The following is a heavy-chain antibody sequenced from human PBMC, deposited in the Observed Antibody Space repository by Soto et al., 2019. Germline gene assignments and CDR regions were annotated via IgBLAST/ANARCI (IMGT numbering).Heavy chain of an antibody. J-gene: IGHJ4*02. CDR2: IYWNDDK. D-gene: IGHD3-22*01. V-gene: IGHV2-5*01. CDR3: AHIRSGYYYDSSGYYLIYYFDY. CDR1: GFSLSTSGVG. Sequence: QITLKESGPTLAKPTQTLTLTCTFSGFSLSTSGVGVGWIRQPPGKALEWLALIYWNDDKRYSPSLKSRLTIPKDTSKNQVVLTMTNMDPVDTATYYCAHIRSGYYYDSSGYYLIYYFDYWGQGTLVTVSS.